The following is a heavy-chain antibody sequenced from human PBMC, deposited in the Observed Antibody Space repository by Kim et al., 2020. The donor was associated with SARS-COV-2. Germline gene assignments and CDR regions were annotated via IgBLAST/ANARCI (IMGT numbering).Heavy chain of an antibody. CDR3: ARRRNEQLVERYFDY. Sequence: PSFRGQVTISADKSISTAYLQWSSLKASDTAMYYCARRRNEQLVERYFDYWGQGTLVTVSS. D-gene: IGHD6-6*01. V-gene: IGHV5-51*01. J-gene: IGHJ4*02.